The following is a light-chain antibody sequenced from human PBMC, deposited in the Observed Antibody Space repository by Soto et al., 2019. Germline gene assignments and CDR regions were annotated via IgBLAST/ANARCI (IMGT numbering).Light chain of an antibody. J-gene: IGKJ2*01. CDR1: QSVSSSY. Sequence: EIVLTQSPGTLSLSPGERATLSCRASQSVSSSYLAWYQQKPGQAPRPLIYGASSRATGIPDRFSGSGSGTAFTLTIRRMEPEDFAVYYCQQYGSSPYTFGQGTKLEIK. V-gene: IGKV3-20*01. CDR2: GAS. CDR3: QQYGSSPYT.